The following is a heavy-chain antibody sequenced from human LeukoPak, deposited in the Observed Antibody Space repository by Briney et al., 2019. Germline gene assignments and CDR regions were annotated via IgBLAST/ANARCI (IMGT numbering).Heavy chain of an antibody. V-gene: IGHV3-11*01. CDR3: ARDLTAADDAFDI. J-gene: IGHJ3*02. CDR1: GFTFSDYY. Sequence: GGSLRLSCAASGFTFSDYYMSWIRQAPGKGLEWVSYISSSGSTIYYADSVKGRFTISRDNAKNSLYLQMNSLRAEDTAVYYCARDLTAADDAFDIWGQGTMVTVSS. D-gene: IGHD6-13*01. CDR2: ISSSGSTI.